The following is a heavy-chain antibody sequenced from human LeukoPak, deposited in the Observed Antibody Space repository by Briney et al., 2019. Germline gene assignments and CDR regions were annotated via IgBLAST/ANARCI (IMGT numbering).Heavy chain of an antibody. CDR1: GFTFSNYA. Sequence: GGSPRLSCAASGFTFSNYAMNWVRQAPGKGLESVSRINTDGTVTTYADSVKGRFTVSRDNADNTMFLQMNSVRDEDTAVHYCATKQWLAPPPDSWGQGTPVTVSS. V-gene: IGHV3-74*01. CDR2: INTDGTVT. J-gene: IGHJ4*02. D-gene: IGHD6-19*01. CDR3: ATKQWLAPPPDS.